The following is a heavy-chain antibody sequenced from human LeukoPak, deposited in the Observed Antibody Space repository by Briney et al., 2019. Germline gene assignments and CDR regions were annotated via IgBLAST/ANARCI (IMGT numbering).Heavy chain of an antibody. D-gene: IGHD6-13*01. J-gene: IGHJ4*02. CDR2: VSGSGSST. Sequence: PGGSLRLSRAASGFTFSTYAMSWVRQTPGKGLEWVSVVSGSGSSTYYADSVKGRFTISRDNSKNTVYLQMSSLRAEDTAVYYCARILAAAGTDYWGQGTLVTVSS. CDR1: GFTFSTYA. CDR3: ARILAAAGTDY. V-gene: IGHV3-23*01.